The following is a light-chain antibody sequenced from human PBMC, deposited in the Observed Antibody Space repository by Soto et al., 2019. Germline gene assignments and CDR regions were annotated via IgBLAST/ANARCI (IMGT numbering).Light chain of an antibody. CDR2: QTS. V-gene: IGKV3D-15*01. CDR3: QQYNNWPS. Sequence: EIVLTQSPATLSSFPGDRVTLSCRASQYINTRLAWYQHRPGQAPRLLIYQTSIRAAGIPARFSASGTETEFTLTIRSLQSEDFAVYFCQQYNNWPSFGQGTRLEIK. CDR1: QYINTR. J-gene: IGKJ5*01.